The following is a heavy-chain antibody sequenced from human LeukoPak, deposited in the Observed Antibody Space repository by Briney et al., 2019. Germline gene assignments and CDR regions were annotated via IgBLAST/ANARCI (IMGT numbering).Heavy chain of an antibody. J-gene: IGHJ4*02. CDR2: IIPILGIA. D-gene: IGHD3-3*01. Sequence: SVKVSCKASGGTFSSYAISWVRPAPGQGLAWMGRIIPILGIANYAQKFQGRVTITADKSTSTAYMELSSLRSEDTAVYYCARSVPPFLEREYWGQGTLVTASS. V-gene: IGHV1-69*04. CDR3: ARSVPPFLEREY. CDR1: GGTFSSYA.